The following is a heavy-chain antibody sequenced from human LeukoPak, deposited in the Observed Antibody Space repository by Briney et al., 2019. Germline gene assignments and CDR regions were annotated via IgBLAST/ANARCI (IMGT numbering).Heavy chain of an antibody. V-gene: IGHV4-4*07. CDR2: IYTSGST. CDR3: ARGKGPYYYDSSGYYYFDY. D-gene: IGHD3-22*01. Sequence: SETLSLTCTVSGGSISSYYWSWIRQPAGKGLEWIGRIYTSGSTNYNPSLKSRVTMSVDTSKNQFSLKLSSVTAADTAVYYCARGKGPYYYDSSGYYYFDYWGQGTLVTVSS. CDR1: GGSISSYY. J-gene: IGHJ4*02.